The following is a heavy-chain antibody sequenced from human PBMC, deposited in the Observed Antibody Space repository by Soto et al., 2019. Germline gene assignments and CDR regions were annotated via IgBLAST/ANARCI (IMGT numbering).Heavy chain of an antibody. CDR3: ARDSYYYGSGSYLDWFDP. CDR1: GFTFSSYS. Sequence: GGSLRLSCAASGFTFSSYSMNWVRQAPGKGLEWVSYISSSSSTIYYADSVKGRFTISRDNAKNSLYLKMNSLRAEDTAVYYCARDSYYYGSGSYLDWFDPWGQGTLVTVSS. CDR2: ISSSSSTI. J-gene: IGHJ5*02. V-gene: IGHV3-48*01. D-gene: IGHD3-10*01.